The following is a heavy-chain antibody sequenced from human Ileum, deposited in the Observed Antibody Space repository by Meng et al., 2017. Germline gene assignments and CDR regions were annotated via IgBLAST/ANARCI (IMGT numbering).Heavy chain of an antibody. Sequence: QVKLVQSGAVVKKPGASVKVSCKASGYIFTRYGIGWVRQAPGQGLEWMGWISAYSGNTKYAQKLQGRVTMTTDTSTSTAYMELRNLRSDDTAVYYCARDTVGTTLGDYWGQGTLVTVSS. V-gene: IGHV1-18*01. J-gene: IGHJ4*02. CDR2: ISAYSGNT. CDR3: ARDTVGTTLGDY. CDR1: GYIFTRYG. D-gene: IGHD4-23*01.